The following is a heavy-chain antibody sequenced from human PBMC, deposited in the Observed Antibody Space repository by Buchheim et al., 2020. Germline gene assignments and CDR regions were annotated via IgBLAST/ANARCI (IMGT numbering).Heavy chain of an antibody. CDR3: AKDMEIGSSPHYYYYGMDV. D-gene: IGHD6-6*01. J-gene: IGHJ6*02. CDR1: GFTFSSYF. V-gene: IGHV3-30*02. CDR2: IRYYGNNK. Sequence: QVQLVESGGGVVQPGRSLRLSCVASGFTFSSYFMHWVRQAPGKGLEWVAVIRYYGNNKYYGDSVKGRFTISRDNSKNTLYLQMNSLRAEDTAVYYCAKDMEIGSSPHYYYYGMDVWGQGTT.